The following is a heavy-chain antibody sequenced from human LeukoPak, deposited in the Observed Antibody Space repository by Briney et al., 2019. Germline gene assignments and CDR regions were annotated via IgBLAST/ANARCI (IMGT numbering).Heavy chain of an antibody. V-gene: IGHV4-39*07. Sequence: SETLSLTCTVSGGSISSSNYYWGWIRQPPGKGLEWNGSIYYSGSTYYNPSLKSRVTISVDTSKNQFSLKLSSVTAADTAVYYCARFPPVEQYYFDYWGQGTLVTVSS. CDR3: ARFPPVEQYYFDY. CDR1: GGSISSSNYY. J-gene: IGHJ4*02. CDR2: IYYSGST. D-gene: IGHD6-19*01.